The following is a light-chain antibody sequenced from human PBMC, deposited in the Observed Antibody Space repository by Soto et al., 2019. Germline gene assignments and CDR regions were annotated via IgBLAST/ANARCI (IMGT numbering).Light chain of an antibody. CDR2: EVT. CDR1: SNDVGVYDF. V-gene: IGLV2-14*01. CDR3: SSYTTSNSLL. Sequence: QSVLTQPASVSGSPGQSITISCTGTSNDVGVYDFVSWYQHHPGKAPKLIIYEVTNRPSGVSHRFSASKSGNTASLTISGLQAEDEADYYCSSYTTSNSLLFGGGTKLTVL. J-gene: IGLJ2*01.